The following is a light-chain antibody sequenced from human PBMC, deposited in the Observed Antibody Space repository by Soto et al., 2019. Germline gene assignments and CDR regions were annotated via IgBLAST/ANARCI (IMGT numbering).Light chain of an antibody. J-gene: IGLJ1*01. Sequence: QSALTQPASVSGAPGQSITVSCTGTGSDVGGYNYVSWYQQYPGQAPKLMIYDVNKRPSGVSNRFSGSKSGNTASLTISGLQVEYEADYYCRSYTRTNAPLFAVETKVTVL. CDR1: GSDVGGYNY. CDR3: RSYTRTNAPL. V-gene: IGLV2-14*03. CDR2: DVN.